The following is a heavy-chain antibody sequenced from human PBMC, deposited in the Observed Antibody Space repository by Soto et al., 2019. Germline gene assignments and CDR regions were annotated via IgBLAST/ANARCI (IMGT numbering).Heavy chain of an antibody. CDR1: GGTFSSYA. J-gene: IGHJ4*02. D-gene: IGHD1-20*01. Sequence: AASVKVSCKASGGTFSSYAITWVRQAPGQGLEWMGGIIPIFGTANYAQKFQARVTITADESTSTAYMELSSLRSEDTAVYYCAREVEGMDYWGQGTLVTVSS. V-gene: IGHV1-69*13. CDR3: AREVEGMDY. CDR2: IIPIFGTA.